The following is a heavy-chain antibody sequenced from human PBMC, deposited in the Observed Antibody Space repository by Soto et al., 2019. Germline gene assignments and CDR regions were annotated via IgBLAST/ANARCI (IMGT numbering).Heavy chain of an antibody. Sequence: SETLSLTCSVSGDSISSGGYYWSWIRQRPGKGLEWIGNIYYSGSSYNNPSLKSRVTISVNTSKNQFSLNLRSVTAADTAVYYRARDSDYYSSGSFDYWGQGTLVTVSS. CDR2: IYYSGSS. CDR1: GDSISSGGYY. D-gene: IGHD3-10*01. V-gene: IGHV4-31*02. CDR3: ARDSDYYSSGSFDY. J-gene: IGHJ4*02.